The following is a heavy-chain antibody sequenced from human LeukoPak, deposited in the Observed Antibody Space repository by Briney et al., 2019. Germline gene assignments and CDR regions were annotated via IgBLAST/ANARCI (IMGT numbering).Heavy chain of an antibody. Sequence: GGSLRLSCAASGFTFSSYEMNWVRQAPGKGLEWVSYISSSGSTIYYADSVKGRFTISRDNAKNSLYLQMNSLRAEDTAVYYCARFGLYGSGWYNFDYWGQGTLVTVSS. CDR3: ARFGLYGSGWYNFDY. V-gene: IGHV3-48*03. D-gene: IGHD6-19*01. CDR2: ISSSGSTI. J-gene: IGHJ4*02. CDR1: GFTFSSYE.